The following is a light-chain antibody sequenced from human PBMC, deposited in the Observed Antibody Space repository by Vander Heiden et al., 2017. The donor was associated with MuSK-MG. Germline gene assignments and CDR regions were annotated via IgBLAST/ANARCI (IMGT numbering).Light chain of an antibody. V-gene: IGKV1-39*01. CDR2: AAS. J-gene: IGKJ3*01. Sequence: DIKMTQSPSSLSASVGDRVTITCRASQSISSYLNWYQQKPVKAPKLLIYAASNLQSGVPSRFSGSGSGTDFTLTISSLQPEDFATYYCQQSYSTRITFGPGTKVDIK. CDR1: QSISSY. CDR3: QQSYSTRIT.